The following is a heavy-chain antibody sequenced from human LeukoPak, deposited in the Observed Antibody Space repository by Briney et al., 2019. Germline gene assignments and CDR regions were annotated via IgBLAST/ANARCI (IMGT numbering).Heavy chain of an antibody. J-gene: IGHJ5*02. V-gene: IGHV4-30-2*01. CDR3: ARGIEAGVRGFDP. CDR1: GGSISSGGYS. CDR2: IYHSGST. Sequence: SQTLSLTCAASGGSISSGGYSWSWIRQPPGKGLEWIGYIYHSGSTYYNPSLKSRVTISVDRSKNQFSLKLSSVTAADTAVYYCARGIEAGVRGFDPWGQGTLVTVSS. D-gene: IGHD6-25*01.